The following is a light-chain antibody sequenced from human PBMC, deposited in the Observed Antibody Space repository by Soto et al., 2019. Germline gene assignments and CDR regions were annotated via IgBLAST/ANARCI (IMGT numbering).Light chain of an antibody. CDR1: QSVSSN. V-gene: IGKV3-15*01. CDR2: GAS. J-gene: IGKJ2*01. CDR3: QQYNNWLYT. Sequence: EIEMTQSPATLSVSPGERATLSCRASQSVSSNLAWYQQKPGQAPRLLIYGASTRATGIPARFSGSGSGTEFTLTISSLQSEDFAVYYCQQYNNWLYTFGQGTKLEIK.